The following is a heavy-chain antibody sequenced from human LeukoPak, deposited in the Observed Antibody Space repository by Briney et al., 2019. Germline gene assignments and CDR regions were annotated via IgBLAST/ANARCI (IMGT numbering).Heavy chain of an antibody. CDR2: ISGNGDNT. J-gene: IGHJ3*02. V-gene: IGHV3-23*01. CDR3: AKDYRGSGYFFDI. Sequence: GGSLRLSCAASGLSFRRHAMGWVRQPPGKGLEWVSVISGNGDNTYYADSVKGRFTISRDTSKNTLSLLLNSRRAEDTAIYYCAKDYRGSGYFFDIWGQGTMVTVSS. CDR1: GLSFRRHA. D-gene: IGHD3-3*01.